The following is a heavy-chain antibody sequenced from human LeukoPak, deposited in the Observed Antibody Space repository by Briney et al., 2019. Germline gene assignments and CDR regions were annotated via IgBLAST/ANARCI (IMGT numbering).Heavy chain of an antibody. J-gene: IGHJ4*02. CDR2: ITASGRST. V-gene: IGHV3-48*04. Sequence: GGSLRLSCAASGFIFSSYAMSWVRQAPGKGLEWISYITASGRSTNYADSVKGRFTISRDNAKNSVVLQMNSLRAEDTAVYYCTRERRGSYYAFESWGQGTLVSVSS. D-gene: IGHD3-16*01. CDR1: GFIFSSYA. CDR3: TRERRGSYYAFES.